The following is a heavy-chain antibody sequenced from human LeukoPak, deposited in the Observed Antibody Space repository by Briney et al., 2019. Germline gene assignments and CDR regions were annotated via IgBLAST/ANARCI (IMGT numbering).Heavy chain of an antibody. CDR2: ISSSSSTI. CDR1: GFTFSSYS. V-gene: IGHV3-48*02. CDR3: ARENSYDYGDYILAEYFQH. J-gene: IGHJ1*01. D-gene: IGHD4-17*01. Sequence: GGSLRLSCAASGFTFSSYSMNWARQAPGKGLEWVSYISSSSSTIYYADSVKGRFTISRDNAKNSLYLQMNSLRDEDTAVYYCARENSYDYGDYILAEYFQHWGQGTLVTVSS.